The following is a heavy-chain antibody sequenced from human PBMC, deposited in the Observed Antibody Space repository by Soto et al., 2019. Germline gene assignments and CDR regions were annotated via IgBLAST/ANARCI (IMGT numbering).Heavy chain of an antibody. CDR1: GGTFSSYA. D-gene: IGHD4-4*01. CDR3: ARGDSNPSHYYYGMDV. J-gene: IGHJ6*02. V-gene: IGHV1-69*10. Sequence: ASVKVSCKASGGTFSSYAISWVRQAPGQGLEWMGGIIPILGIANYAPKFQGGVTITAVKSTSTAYMELSSLRSEDTAVYDCARGDSNPSHYYYGMDVWGQGTTVTVSS. CDR2: IIPILGIA.